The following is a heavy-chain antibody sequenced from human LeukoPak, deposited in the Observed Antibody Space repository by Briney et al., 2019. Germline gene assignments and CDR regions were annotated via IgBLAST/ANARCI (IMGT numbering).Heavy chain of an antibody. CDR2: ISGSGGST. CDR3: AKKLDQGGSFFDP. V-gene: IGHV3-23*01. J-gene: IGHJ5*02. Sequence: PGGSLRLSCAASGFTFGVSFSNYAMSWVRQAPGKGLEWVSAISGSGGSTYYADSVKGRFTISRDNSKNTLYLQMNSLRAEDTAVYYCAKKLDQGGSFFDPWGQGTLVTVSS. CDR1: GFTFGVSFSNYA. D-gene: IGHD1-1*01.